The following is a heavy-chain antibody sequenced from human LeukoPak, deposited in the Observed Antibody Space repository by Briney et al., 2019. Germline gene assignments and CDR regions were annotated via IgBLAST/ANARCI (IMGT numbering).Heavy chain of an antibody. D-gene: IGHD3-10*01. Sequence: SQTLSLTCVISGDSVSSNSASWNWVRQSPSRGLEWLGRTYYRSKWYNDYAVSVKSRITINPDTSKNQFSLQLNSVTPEDTAVYYCASASGTYSNWYFDLWGRGTLVTVSS. J-gene: IGHJ2*01. CDR3: ASASGTYSNWYFDL. V-gene: IGHV6-1*01. CDR1: GDSVSSNSAS. CDR2: TYYRSKWYN.